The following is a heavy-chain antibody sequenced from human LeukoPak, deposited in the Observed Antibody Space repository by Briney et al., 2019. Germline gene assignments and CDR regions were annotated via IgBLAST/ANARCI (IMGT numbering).Heavy chain of an antibody. J-gene: IGHJ4*02. V-gene: IGHV1-2*02. D-gene: IGHD6-13*01. CDR2: INPNSGGT. CDR1: GYIFTDYY. CDR3: ARGSPAAGSFKTDGNFDY. Sequence: ASVKVSCKASGYIFTDYYMHWVRQAPGQGLEWMGWINPNSGGTNYAQKFQGRVTMTRDTSISTAYMELNRLRSDDTAVYYCARGSPAAGSFKTDGNFDYWGQGTLVTVSP.